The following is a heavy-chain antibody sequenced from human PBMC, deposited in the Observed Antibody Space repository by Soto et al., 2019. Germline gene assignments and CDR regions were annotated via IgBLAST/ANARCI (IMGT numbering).Heavy chain of an antibody. CDR2: INHSGST. D-gene: IGHD3-16*01. CDR3: ARAWGGVPDY. CDR1: GGSFSGYY. J-gene: IGHJ4*02. V-gene: IGHV4-34*01. Sequence: QVQLQQWGAGLLKPSETLSLTCAVYGGSFSGYYRSWIRQPPGKGLEWIGEINHSGSTNYNPSLKSRVTISVDTSKNQFSLKLSSVTAADTAVYYCARAWGGVPDYWGQGTLVTVSS.